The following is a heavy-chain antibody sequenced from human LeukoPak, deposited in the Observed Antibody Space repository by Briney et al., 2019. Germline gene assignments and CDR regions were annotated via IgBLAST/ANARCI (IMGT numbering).Heavy chain of an antibody. J-gene: IGHJ3*02. CDR3: VTNIAGAFDI. D-gene: IGHD1-1*01. CDR2: VSADGVST. CDR1: GFTFSAYA. V-gene: IGHV3-64*01. Sequence: PGGSLRLSCSASGFTFSAYAKHWVRQAPGKGLEHVSIVSADGVSTYYAMSVKGRFTISRDNSKSTVYLQVGSLRGEDMAMYYCVTNIAGAFDIWGQGTMVTVSS.